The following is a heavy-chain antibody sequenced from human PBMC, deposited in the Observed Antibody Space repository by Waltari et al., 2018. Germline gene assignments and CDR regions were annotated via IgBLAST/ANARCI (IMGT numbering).Heavy chain of an antibody. D-gene: IGHD4-17*01. V-gene: IGHV4-34*02. CDR2: IDHSGVT. CDR1: GGSFSGYY. CDR3: ALSRYGLASPKFDP. Sequence: QVQVQQWGAGLVKPSETLSLTCAVYGGSFSGYYWSCLRQPPGKALEWLGEIDHSGVTNYNPAPTSRATSSVDTSRNQLSLKLTSVTAADTAIYYCALSRYGLASPKFDPWGQGTLVTVSS. J-gene: IGHJ5*02.